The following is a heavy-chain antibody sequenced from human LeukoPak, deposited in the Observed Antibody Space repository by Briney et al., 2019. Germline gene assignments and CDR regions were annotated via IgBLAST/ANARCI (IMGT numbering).Heavy chain of an antibody. J-gene: IGHJ4*02. D-gene: IGHD3-3*01. Sequence: GGSLRLSCAASGFTFDDYAMHWVRQAPGKGLEWVSGISWNSGSIGYADSVKGRFTISRDNAKNSLYLQMNSLRAEDTALYYCTKDTYYDFWSGYFHYWGQGTLVTVSS. CDR3: TKDTYYDFWSGYFHY. CDR1: GFTFDDYA. V-gene: IGHV3-9*01. CDR2: ISWNSGSI.